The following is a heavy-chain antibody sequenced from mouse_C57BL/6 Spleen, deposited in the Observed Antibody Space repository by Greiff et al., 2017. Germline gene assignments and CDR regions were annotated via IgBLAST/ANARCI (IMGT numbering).Heavy chain of an antibody. CDR1: GYSFTGYF. Sequence: EVKLVESGPELVKPGASVKISCKASGYSFTGYFMNWVKQSHGKSLEWIGRINPYNGDTFYNQKFKGKATLTVDKSSSTAHMELLSLTSEDFAVYYCARFGYYGSSYYYAMDYWGQGTSVTVSS. CDR3: ARFGYYGSSYYYAMDY. D-gene: IGHD1-1*01. CDR2: INPYNGDT. V-gene: IGHV1-37*01. J-gene: IGHJ4*01.